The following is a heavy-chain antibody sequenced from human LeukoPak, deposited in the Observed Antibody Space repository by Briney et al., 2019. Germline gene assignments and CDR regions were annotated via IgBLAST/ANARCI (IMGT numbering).Heavy chain of an antibody. Sequence: GASVKVSCKASGYTFTGYYIHWVRQATGQGLEWMGWMNPNSGNTGYAQKFQGRVTMTRNTSISTAYMELSSLRSEDTAVYYCARGGSGRHYDSSGYFGGYYYYGMDVWGQGTTVTVSS. CDR2: MNPNSGNT. V-gene: IGHV1-8*02. J-gene: IGHJ6*02. CDR1: GYTFTGYY. CDR3: ARGGSGRHYDSSGYFGGYYYYGMDV. D-gene: IGHD3-22*01.